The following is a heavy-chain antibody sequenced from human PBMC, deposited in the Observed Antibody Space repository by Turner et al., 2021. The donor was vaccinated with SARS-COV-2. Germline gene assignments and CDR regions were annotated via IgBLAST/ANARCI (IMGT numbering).Heavy chain of an antibody. CDR3: ATPPGEQWLVLALVFDY. CDR1: GFTFSGYA. V-gene: IGHV3-23*01. CDR2: MGGGGGST. D-gene: IGHD6-19*01. Sequence: EVQRLWSGGGLVQLGGSLRPSCAAAGFTFSGYAMSWVRQAPGKGLGWVSAMGGGGGSTYYADSVKGRFTISRDNSKNTLYLQMNSLRAEDTAVYYCATPPGEQWLVLALVFDYWGQGTLVTVSS. J-gene: IGHJ4*02.